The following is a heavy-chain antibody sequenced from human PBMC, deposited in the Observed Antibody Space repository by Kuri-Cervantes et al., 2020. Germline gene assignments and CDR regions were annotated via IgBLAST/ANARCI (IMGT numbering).Heavy chain of an antibody. D-gene: IGHD2-2*01. CDR2: IYYSGST. CDR1: GGSISSSSYY. CDR3: AREVFVVVPAARVVFDY. V-gene: IGHV4-39*01. Sequence: SETLSLTCTVSGGSISSSSYYWGWIRQPPGKGLEWIGSIYYSGSTYYNPSLKSRVTISVDTSKNQFSLKLGSVTAADTAVYYCAREVFVVVPAARVVFDYWGQGTLVTVSS. J-gene: IGHJ4*02.